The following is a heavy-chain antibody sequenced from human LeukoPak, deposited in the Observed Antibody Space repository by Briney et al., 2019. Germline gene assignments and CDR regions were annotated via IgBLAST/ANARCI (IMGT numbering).Heavy chain of an antibody. D-gene: IGHD2-2*01. V-gene: IGHV1-46*01. CDR2: INPSGGST. J-gene: IGHJ6*02. CDR3: ARVGDIVVVPAAEGYGMDV. Sequence: ASVKVSCKASGGTFSSYAISWVRQAPGQGLEWMGIINPSGGSTSYAQKFQGRVTMTRDTSTSTVYMELSSLKSEDTAVYYCARVGDIVVVPAAEGYGMDVWGQGTTVTVSS. CDR1: GGTFSSYA.